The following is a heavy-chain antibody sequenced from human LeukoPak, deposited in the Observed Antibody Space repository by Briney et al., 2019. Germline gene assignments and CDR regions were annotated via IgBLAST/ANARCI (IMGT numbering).Heavy chain of an antibody. CDR1: GFTFSSSA. Sequence: GGSLRLSCAASGFTFSSSAMSWVRQAPGKGLEWVSVIYSGGSTYYADSVKGRFTISRDNSKNTLYLQMNSLRAEDTAVYYCARDEVGAVDYWGQGTLVTVSS. CDR3: ARDEVGAVDY. CDR2: IYSGGST. V-gene: IGHV3-53*01. J-gene: IGHJ4*02. D-gene: IGHD1-26*01.